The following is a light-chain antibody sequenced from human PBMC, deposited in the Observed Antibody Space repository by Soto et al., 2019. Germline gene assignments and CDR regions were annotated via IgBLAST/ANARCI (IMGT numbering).Light chain of an antibody. CDR1: QSVSSN. V-gene: IGKV3-15*01. Sequence: EKVLPQSPSTLSVSPGERATLSCRASQSVSSNLAWYQQKPGQAPRLLIYDASTRATGIPARFSGSGSGTEFTLTISSLQSEDLALYYCQQYDDWPETFGQGTKV. CDR3: QQYDDWPET. CDR2: DAS. J-gene: IGKJ1*01.